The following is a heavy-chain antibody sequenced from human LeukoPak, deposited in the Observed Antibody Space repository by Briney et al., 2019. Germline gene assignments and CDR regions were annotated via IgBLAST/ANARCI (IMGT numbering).Heavy chain of an antibody. CDR2: ISHGGST. Sequence: PSETLSLTCAVYGGSFSGYFLTWIRQPPGEGLEWIGDISHGGSTNYNPSRKSRVTISLDTSKNQFSLKLSSATAADTAVYYCARGAGDYYGSGSYNYWGQGTLVTDSS. CDR1: GGSFSGYF. J-gene: IGHJ4*02. V-gene: IGHV4-34*01. CDR3: ARGAGDYYGSGSYNY. D-gene: IGHD3-10*01.